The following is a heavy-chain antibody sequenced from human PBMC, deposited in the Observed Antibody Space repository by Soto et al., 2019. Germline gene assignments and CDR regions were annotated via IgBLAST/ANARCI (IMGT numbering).Heavy chain of an antibody. CDR2: ISYDGSNK. CDR3: AKNTGDRAAMVAFDY. D-gene: IGHD5-18*01. Sequence: GGSLRLSCAASGFTFSSYGMHWVRQAPGKGLEWVAVISYDGSNKYYADSVKGRFTISRDNSKNTLYLQMNSLRAEDTAVYYCAKNTGDRAAMVAFDYWGQGTLVTVSS. J-gene: IGHJ4*02. CDR1: GFTFSSYG. V-gene: IGHV3-30*18.